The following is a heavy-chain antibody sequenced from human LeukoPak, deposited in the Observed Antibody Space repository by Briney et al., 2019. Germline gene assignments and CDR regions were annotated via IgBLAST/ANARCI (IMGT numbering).Heavy chain of an antibody. Sequence: GGSLRLSCAASGFTFSSYAMSWVRQAPGKGVEWVSAISGSGGSTYYADSVKGRFTISRDNSKNTLYLQMNSLRAEDTAVYYCAKDSKAVAGHRIYDYWGQGTLVTVSS. V-gene: IGHV3-23*01. CDR1: GFTFSSYA. J-gene: IGHJ4*02. CDR3: AKDSKAVAGHRIYDY. D-gene: IGHD6-19*01. CDR2: ISGSGGST.